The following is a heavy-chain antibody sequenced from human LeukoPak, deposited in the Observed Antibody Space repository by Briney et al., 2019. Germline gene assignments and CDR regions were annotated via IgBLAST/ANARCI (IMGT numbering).Heavy chain of an antibody. J-gene: IGHJ4*02. Sequence: SQTLSPTCTVSGGSISSGGYYWSWIRQHPGKGLEWIGYIYYSGSTYYNPSLKSRVTISVDTSKNQFSLKLSSVTAADTAVYYCARSPTGEGDYWGQGTLVTVSS. D-gene: IGHD7-27*01. V-gene: IGHV4-31*03. CDR3: ARSPTGEGDY. CDR1: GGSISSGGYY. CDR2: IYYSGST.